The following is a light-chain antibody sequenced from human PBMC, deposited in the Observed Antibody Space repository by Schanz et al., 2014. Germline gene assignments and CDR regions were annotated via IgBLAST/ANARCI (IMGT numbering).Light chain of an antibody. Sequence: EIVMTQSPATLSVSPGDRATLSCRASQSVTSNLAWYQQKPGQAPRVVISATFRRAAGIPDRFSGSGSGTDFTLTISRLEPEDFAVYYCQQYGSSPFSFGPGTKVDIK. CDR1: QSVTSN. CDR2: ATF. CDR3: QQYGSSPFS. V-gene: IGKV3-20*01. J-gene: IGKJ3*01.